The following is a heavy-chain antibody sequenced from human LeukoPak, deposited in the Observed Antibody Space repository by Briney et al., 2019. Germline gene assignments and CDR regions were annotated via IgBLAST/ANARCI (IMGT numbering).Heavy chain of an antibody. CDR2: IYSGGST. Sequence: PGGSLRLSCAASGFTVSSNYMSWVRQAPGKGLEWVSVIYSGGSTYYADSVKGRFTISRDNSKNTLYLQMNSLRAEDTAVYYCARELESGGSCYGYWGQGTLVTVSS. CDR1: GFTVSSNY. CDR3: ARELESGGSCYGY. D-gene: IGHD2-15*01. J-gene: IGHJ4*02. V-gene: IGHV3-53*01.